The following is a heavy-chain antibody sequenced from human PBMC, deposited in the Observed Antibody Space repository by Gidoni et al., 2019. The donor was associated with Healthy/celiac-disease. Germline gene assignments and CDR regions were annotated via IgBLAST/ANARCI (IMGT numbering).Heavy chain of an antibody. CDR1: GFTFSDYY. V-gene: IGHV3-11*01. CDR3: ARGGYDFWSVYYGSGSYKGGGLLDY. J-gene: IGHJ4*02. D-gene: IGHD3-10*01. CDR2: ISSSGSTI. Sequence: QVQLVESGGGLVKPGGSLRLSCAASGFTFSDYYMSWLRQAPGKGLEGVSYISSSGSTIYYADSVKGRFTISRDNAKNSLYLQMNSLRAEDTAVYYCARGGYDFWSVYYGSGSYKGGGLLDYWGQGTLVTVSS.